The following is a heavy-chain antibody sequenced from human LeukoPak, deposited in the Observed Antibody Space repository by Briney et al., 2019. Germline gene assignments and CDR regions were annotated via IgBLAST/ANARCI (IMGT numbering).Heavy chain of an antibody. D-gene: IGHD3-3*01. CDR3: ARADFVDAGPYLIGP. Sequence: ASVKVSCKTSGYSFTDYYIHWVRQAPGQGLEWMGWINPKSGRTSSARKFQDRVTMTRDPSISTVYMDMAWLTSDDTAIHFCARADFVDAGPYLIGPWGQGTLVTVSS. CDR1: GYSFTDYY. V-gene: IGHV1-2*02. J-gene: IGHJ5*02. CDR2: INPKSGRT.